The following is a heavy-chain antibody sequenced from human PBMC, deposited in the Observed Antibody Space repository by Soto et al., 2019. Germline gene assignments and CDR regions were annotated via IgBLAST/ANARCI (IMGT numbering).Heavy chain of an antibody. CDR2: VYHSWST. Sequence: NPSETLSLTCAVYGGSFSSDYWNWIRQPPGKGLEWIGYVYHSWSTKYNPSLKSRVTISVDTSKNQLSLKLSSVTAADTAVYYCARFGTSPNGNWFDPWGQGTLVTVSS. V-gene: IGHV4-59*01. J-gene: IGHJ5*02. CDR1: GGSFSSDY. CDR3: ARFGTSPNGNWFDP. D-gene: IGHD3-10*01.